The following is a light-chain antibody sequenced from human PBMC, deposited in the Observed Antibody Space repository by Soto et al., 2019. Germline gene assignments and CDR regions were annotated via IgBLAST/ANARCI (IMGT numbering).Light chain of an antibody. CDR3: CSYTSSCTPS. V-gene: IGLV2-14*01. Sequence: QSALTQPASVSGSPGQSITISCTGTSSDVGGYNYVSWYQQHPGKAPKLMIYEVSNRPSGVSNRFSGSKSGNTASLTISGLQFADEADYYCCSYTSSCTPSFGGGTKLTVL. CDR2: EVS. J-gene: IGLJ2*01. CDR1: SSDVGGYNY.